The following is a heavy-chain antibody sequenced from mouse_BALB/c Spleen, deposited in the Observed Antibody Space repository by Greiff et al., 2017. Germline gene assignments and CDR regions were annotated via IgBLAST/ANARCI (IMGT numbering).Heavy chain of an antibody. CDR3: ARCATDYGSSSYYFGY. J-gene: IGHJ2*01. CDR2: IDPSDSYT. Sequence: QVQLQQPGAELVKPGASVKLSCKASGYTFTSYWMHWVKQRPGQGLEWIGEIDPSDSYTNYNQKFKGKATLTVDKSSSTAYMQLSSLTSEDSAVYYCARCATDYGSSSYYFGYWGQGTTLTVSS. D-gene: IGHD1-1*01. V-gene: IGHV1-69*02. CDR1: GYTFTSYW.